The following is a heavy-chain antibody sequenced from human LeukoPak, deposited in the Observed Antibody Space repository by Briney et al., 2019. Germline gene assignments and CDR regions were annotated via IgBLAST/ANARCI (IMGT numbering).Heavy chain of an antibody. CDR2: ISAYNGNT. D-gene: IGHD1-26*01. V-gene: IGHV1-18*01. CDR3: AAGRGIVGATGY. CDR1: GYTFTSSG. J-gene: IGHJ4*02. Sequence: ASVKVSCKASGYTFTSSGISWVRQAPGQGLEWMGWISAYNGNTKYTQNLQGRVTMTTDTSTSTAYMDLRSLRSDDTAVYYCAAGRGIVGATGYWGQGTLVTVSS.